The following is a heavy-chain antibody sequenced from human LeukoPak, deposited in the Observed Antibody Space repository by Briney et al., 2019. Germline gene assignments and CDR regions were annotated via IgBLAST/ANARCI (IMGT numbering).Heavy chain of an antibody. CDR1: GYSISSGYY. Sequence: SETLSLTCAVSGYSISSGYYWGWIRQPPGKGLEWIGSIYHSGSTYYNPSLKSRVTISVDTPKNQFSLKLSFVTAADTAVYYCARTWLQADFDYWGQGTLVTVSS. J-gene: IGHJ4*02. CDR3: ARTWLQADFDY. V-gene: IGHV4-38-2*01. D-gene: IGHD5-24*01. CDR2: IYHSGST.